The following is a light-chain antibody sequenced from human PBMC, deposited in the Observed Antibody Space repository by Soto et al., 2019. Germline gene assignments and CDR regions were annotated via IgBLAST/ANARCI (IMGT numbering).Light chain of an antibody. V-gene: IGKV1-5*01. J-gene: IGKJ1*01. CDR1: QSISSW. CDR2: DAS. CDR3: QQYNSYPWA. Sequence: GDRVTITCRASQSISSWLAWYQQKPGKAPKLLIYDASSLESGVPSRFSGSGSGTEFTLTISSLQPDDFATYYCQQYNSYPWAVGQGTKVDIK.